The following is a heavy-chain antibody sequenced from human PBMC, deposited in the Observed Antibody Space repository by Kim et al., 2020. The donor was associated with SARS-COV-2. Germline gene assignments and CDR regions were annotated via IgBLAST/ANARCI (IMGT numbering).Heavy chain of an antibody. V-gene: IGHV3-66*01. Sequence: YAGSVKGRFTISRDNSKNTLYLQMNSLRAEDTAMYYCARVLYSSGYLFDYWGQGTLVTVSS. D-gene: IGHD3-22*01. J-gene: IGHJ4*02. CDR3: ARVLYSSGYLFDY.